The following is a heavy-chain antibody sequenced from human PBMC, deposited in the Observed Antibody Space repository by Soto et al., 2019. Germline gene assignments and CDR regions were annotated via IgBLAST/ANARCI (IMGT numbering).Heavy chain of an antibody. CDR3: ASGAVTRDY. V-gene: IGHV4-34*01. CDR1: GGSFSGYY. CDR2: INHSGST. D-gene: IGHD4-17*01. Sequence: QVQLQQWGAGLLKPSETLSLTCAVYGGSFSGYYWCWIRQPPGKGLEWIGEINHSGSTNYNPSLMSRVTISVDTSKNQFSLKLSSVTAADTAVYYCASGAVTRDYWGQGTLVTVSS. J-gene: IGHJ4*02.